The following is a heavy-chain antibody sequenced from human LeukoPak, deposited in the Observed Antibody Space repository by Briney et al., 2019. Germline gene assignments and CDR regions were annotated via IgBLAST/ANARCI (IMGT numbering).Heavy chain of an antibody. Sequence: GGSLRLSCAASGFIFSSYGMHWVRQAPGKGLEWVAVISYDGSNKYYADSVKGRFTISRDNSKNTLYLQMNSLRAEDTAVYYCAKGQTTVIDYWGQGTLVTVSS. V-gene: IGHV3-30*18. CDR2: ISYDGSNK. CDR3: AKGQTTVIDY. J-gene: IGHJ4*02. D-gene: IGHD4-17*01. CDR1: GFIFSSYG.